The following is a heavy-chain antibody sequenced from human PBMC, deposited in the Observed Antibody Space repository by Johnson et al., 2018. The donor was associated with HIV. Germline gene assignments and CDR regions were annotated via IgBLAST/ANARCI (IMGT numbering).Heavy chain of an antibody. D-gene: IGHD2-15*01. V-gene: IGHV3-30*04. Sequence: QLVESGGGVVQPGRSLRLSCAASGFTFSSYAMHWVRQAPGKGLEWVAVISYDGSNKYYADSVKGRFTISRDNSKNTLYLQMNSLRAEDTAVYYCAIQRGGGKGGGAFDIWGQGTMVTVSS. CDR1: GFTFSSYA. CDR2: ISYDGSNK. J-gene: IGHJ3*02. CDR3: AIQRGGGKGGGAFDI.